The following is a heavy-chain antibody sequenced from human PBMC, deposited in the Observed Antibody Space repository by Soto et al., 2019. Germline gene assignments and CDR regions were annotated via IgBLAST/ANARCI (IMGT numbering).Heavy chain of an antibody. CDR1: GGSFSGYY. V-gene: IGHV4-34*01. CDR2: INHSGST. Sequence: KSSETLSLTCAAYGGSFSGYYWSWIRQLPGKGLEWIGEINHSGSTNYNPSLKSRVTISVDTSKNQFSLKLSSVTAADTAVYYCAGLQLWSPYWGQGTLVTVSS. CDR3: AGLQLWSPY. J-gene: IGHJ4*02. D-gene: IGHD5-18*01.